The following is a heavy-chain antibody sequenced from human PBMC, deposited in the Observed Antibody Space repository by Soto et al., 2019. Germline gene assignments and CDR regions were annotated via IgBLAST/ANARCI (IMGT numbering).Heavy chain of an antibody. CDR2: ISGSGGST. V-gene: IGHV3-23*01. CDR1: GFTFSSYA. Sequence: PGGSLRLSCAASGFTFSSYAMSWVRQAPGKGLEWVSAISGSGGSTYYADSVKGRFTISRDNSKNTLYLQMNSLRAEDTAVYYCAKLLVVVIREAHDAFDIWGQGTMVTVSS. J-gene: IGHJ3*02. D-gene: IGHD3-22*01. CDR3: AKLLVVVIREAHDAFDI.